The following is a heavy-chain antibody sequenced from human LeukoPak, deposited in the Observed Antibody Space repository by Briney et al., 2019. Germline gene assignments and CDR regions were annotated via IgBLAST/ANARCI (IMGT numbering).Heavy chain of an antibody. D-gene: IGHD2-2*01. CDR2: IKPKSGGT. J-gene: IGHJ5*02. V-gene: IGHV1-2*02. CDR3: ARRNRHCSSTSCYEYWFDP. Sequence: ASVKVSCKASGYTFTGYYIIWVRQDPGQGLEWMGWIKPKSGGTDYAQKFQGRVIMTRDTSISTAYMELSSLRSEDTAVYYCARRNRHCSSTSCYEYWFDPWGQGTLVTVS. CDR1: GYTFTGYY.